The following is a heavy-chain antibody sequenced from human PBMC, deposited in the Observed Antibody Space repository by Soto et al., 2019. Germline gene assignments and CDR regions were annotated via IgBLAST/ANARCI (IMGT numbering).Heavy chain of an antibody. J-gene: IGHJ5*02. V-gene: IGHV1-69*01. CDR1: GVTFSSFA. CDR3: ARSTGSGFRPGTHRFNWFDP. Sequence: QVQLVQSGAEVKQPGSSVKVSCQASGVTFSSFAISWVRQAPGQGVEWMGGIIPIFRTPNYAQNFQGRVTITADESTSSVYMELSRLRSEDTAVYYCARSTGSGFRPGTHRFNWFDPWGQGTLVTVSS. CDR2: IIPIFRTP. D-gene: IGHD5-12*01.